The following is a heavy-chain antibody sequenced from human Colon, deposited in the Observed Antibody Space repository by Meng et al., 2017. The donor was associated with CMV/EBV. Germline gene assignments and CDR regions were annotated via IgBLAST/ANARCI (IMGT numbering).Heavy chain of an antibody. J-gene: IGHJ4*02. D-gene: IGHD3-3*01. CDR1: GYSFTSYW. CDR3: ARSRRELFGVDPCYFDY. CDR2: IYPGDSDT. V-gene: IGHV5-51*01. Sequence: GESLKISCKGSGYSFTSYWIGWVRQMPGKGLEWMGIIYPGDSDTRYSPSFQGQVTISADKSISTAYLQWSSLKASDTAMYYCARSRRELFGVDPCYFDYWGQGTLVTVSS.